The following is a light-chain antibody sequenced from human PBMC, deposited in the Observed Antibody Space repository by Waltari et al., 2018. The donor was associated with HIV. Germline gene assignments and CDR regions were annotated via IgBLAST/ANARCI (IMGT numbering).Light chain of an antibody. CDR3: ATWDDSLIWV. J-gene: IGLJ3*02. CDR1: NSNIGTNS. Sequence: QPVLTQPPSASGTPGHGVTISCSGSNSNIGTNSVYWYQHLPGMAPKLLIYRNTRRPSGIPDLCSGSRSGTSASLAISGLRSEDEADYYCATWDDSLIWVFGGGTKLTVL. V-gene: IGLV1-47*01. CDR2: RNT.